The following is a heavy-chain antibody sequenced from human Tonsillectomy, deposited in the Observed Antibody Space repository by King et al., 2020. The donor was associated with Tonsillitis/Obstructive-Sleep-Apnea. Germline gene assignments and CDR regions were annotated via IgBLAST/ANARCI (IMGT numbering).Heavy chain of an antibody. CDR3: ARDKGFIRGNNFDD. V-gene: IGHV3-74*01. J-gene: IGHJ4*02. CDR2: INSDGNST. D-gene: IGHD3-10*01. Sequence: VQLVESGGGLVQPGGSLRLSCAASGFTFNSYWMHWVRQAPGKGLVWVSRINSDGNSTSYADSVKGRFTISRDNAKNTLYLQMNSLRAEDTAVYYCARDKGFIRGNNFDDWGQGTLVTVSS. CDR1: GFTFNSYW.